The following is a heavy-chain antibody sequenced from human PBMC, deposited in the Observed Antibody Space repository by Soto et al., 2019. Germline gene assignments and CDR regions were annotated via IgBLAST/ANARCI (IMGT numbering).Heavy chain of an antibody. CDR3: ARLVIGQWLVRGWFDP. CDR2: IYHSGST. Sequence: QVQLQESGPGLVKPSGTLSLTCAVSSGSISSSNWWSWVRQPPGKGLEWIGEIYHSGSTNYNPSLKCRVTISVDQSKNQFSMKLSSVTAADTAVYYCARLVIGQWLVRGWFDPWGQGPLVTVSS. D-gene: IGHD6-19*01. V-gene: IGHV4-4*02. J-gene: IGHJ5*02. CDR1: SGSISSSNW.